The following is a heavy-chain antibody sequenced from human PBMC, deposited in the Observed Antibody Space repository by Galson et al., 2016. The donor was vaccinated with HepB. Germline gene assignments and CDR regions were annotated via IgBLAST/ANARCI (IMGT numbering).Heavy chain of an antibody. D-gene: IGHD4-17*01. Sequence: SVKVSCKASGYMFISYYMHWVRQAPGQGLEWMGRINPSGGSTTYAQTFQGRVTMTRDTSTSTVYMGLSSLRSEDTAVYFCASEVGLGATVTTIAADAFDIWGQGTMVTVSS. CDR2: INPSGGST. V-gene: IGHV1-46*03. CDR1: GYMFISYY. J-gene: IGHJ3*02. CDR3: ASEVGLGATVTTIAADAFDI.